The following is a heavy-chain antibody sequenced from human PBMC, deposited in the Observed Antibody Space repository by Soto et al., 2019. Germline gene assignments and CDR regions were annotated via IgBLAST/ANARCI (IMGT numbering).Heavy chain of an antibody. CDR1: GGSFGGYY. J-gene: IGHJ4*01. Sequence: PSETLALTCAVYGGSFGGYYWCWIRQPPGKGLEWMGYVYFTGSTNYSPSLESRLTILVDTSKNQFSLKLTSVTAADTAVYYCAIFPVIRCGDHRHLFSYSGQGSLVTVSA. D-gene: IGHD4-17*01. CDR2: VYFTGST. V-gene: IGHV4-59*08. CDR3: AIFPVIRCGDHRHLFSY.